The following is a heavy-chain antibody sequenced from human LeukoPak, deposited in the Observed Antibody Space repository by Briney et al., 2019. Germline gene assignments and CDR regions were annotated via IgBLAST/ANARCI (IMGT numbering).Heavy chain of an antibody. Sequence: SETLSLTCTVSGGSISSSSYYWGWIRQPPGKGLEWIGGIYYSGSTYYNPPLKSRVTISVDTSKNQFSLKLSSVTAADTAVHYCARQRGIAVAGYFDYWGQGTLVTVSS. V-gene: IGHV4-39*01. CDR1: GGSISSSSYY. D-gene: IGHD6-19*01. J-gene: IGHJ4*02. CDR2: IYYSGST. CDR3: ARQRGIAVAGYFDY.